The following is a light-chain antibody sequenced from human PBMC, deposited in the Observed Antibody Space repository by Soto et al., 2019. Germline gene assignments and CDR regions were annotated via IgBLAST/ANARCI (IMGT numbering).Light chain of an antibody. Sequence: DIHMTQSPSTLSSSLGDRVTITWRASQSISSWLAWYQQKPGKAPKLLISDASSFESGVPSRFSGSGSGTEFTLTISSLQPDDFATYYCQQYNSYSPLTFGGGTKVDI. CDR3: QQYNSYSPLT. J-gene: IGKJ4*01. CDR1: QSISSW. V-gene: IGKV1-5*01. CDR2: DAS.